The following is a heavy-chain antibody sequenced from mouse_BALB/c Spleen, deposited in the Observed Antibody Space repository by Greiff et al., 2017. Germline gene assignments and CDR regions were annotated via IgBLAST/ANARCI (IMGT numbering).Heavy chain of an antibody. Sequence: VQLQQSGAELVKPGASVKLSCTASGFNIKDTYMHWVKQRPEQGLEWIGRIDPANGNTKYDPKFQGKATITADTSSNTAYLQLSSLTSEDTAVYYCASPTMGWYFDVWGAGTTVTVSS. D-gene: IGHD2-10*01. CDR3: ASPTMGWYFDV. CDR1: GFNIKDTY. V-gene: IGHV14-3*02. CDR2: IDPANGNT. J-gene: IGHJ1*01.